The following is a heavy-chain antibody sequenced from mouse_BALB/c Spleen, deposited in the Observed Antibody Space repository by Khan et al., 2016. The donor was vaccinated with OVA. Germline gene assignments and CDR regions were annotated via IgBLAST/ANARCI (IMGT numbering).Heavy chain of an antibody. Sequence: EVELVESGGGLVKPGGSLKLSCAASGFTFSDYYMYWVRQTPEKRLEWVATISDGGSYTYYPDSVKGRFTISRDNAKNHLYLQMSSMKSEKTAMDYCASAGYGGFDYWGQGTLVTVSA. D-gene: IGHD1-1*02. CDR3: ASAGYGGFDY. J-gene: IGHJ3*01. CDR1: GFTFSDYY. CDR2: ISDGGSYT. V-gene: IGHV5-4*02.